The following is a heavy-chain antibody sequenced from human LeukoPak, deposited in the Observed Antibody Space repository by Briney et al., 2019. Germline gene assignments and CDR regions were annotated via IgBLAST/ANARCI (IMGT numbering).Heavy chain of an antibody. CDR1: GYTFTAY. Sequence: GASVKVSCKASGYTFTAYTHWVRQAPGQGLEWMGWINPSSGGTNYAQNFQGRVTTTRDTSISTAYMELSRLTSDDTAVYYCARGWRSGAFDIWGQGTMVTVSS. CDR3: ARGWRSGAFDI. CDR2: INPSSGGT. D-gene: IGHD2-21*01. V-gene: IGHV1-2*02. J-gene: IGHJ3*02.